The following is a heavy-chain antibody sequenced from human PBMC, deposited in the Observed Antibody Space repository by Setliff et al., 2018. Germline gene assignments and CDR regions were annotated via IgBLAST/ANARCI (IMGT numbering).Heavy chain of an antibody. J-gene: IGHJ3*02. CDR3: ATPGRDDLDSPFEPFDI. Sequence: SETLSLTCAVSGASINSGHYWGWIRQPPGKGLEWIATIYHRGRKYYNPSLQSRVSVSLDTSKNHFSLRLTSMTAADTAVYYCATPGRDDLDSPFEPFDIRGQGTMGTVSS. D-gene: IGHD3-3*01. CDR2: IYHRGRK. CDR1: GASINSGHY. V-gene: IGHV4-38-2*01.